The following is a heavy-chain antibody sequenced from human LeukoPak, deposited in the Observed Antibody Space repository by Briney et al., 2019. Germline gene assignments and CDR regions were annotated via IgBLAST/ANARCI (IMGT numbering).Heavy chain of an antibody. CDR1: GFTFSSYA. Sequence: GGSLRLSCAASGFTFSSYAMSWVRQAPGKGLEWVSGISWNSGSIGYADSVKGRFTISRDNAKNSLYLQMNSLRAEDTAVYYCARDDIAVATCFDYWGQGTLVTVSS. D-gene: IGHD6-19*01. V-gene: IGHV3-9*01. J-gene: IGHJ4*02. CDR2: ISWNSGSI. CDR3: ARDDIAVATCFDY.